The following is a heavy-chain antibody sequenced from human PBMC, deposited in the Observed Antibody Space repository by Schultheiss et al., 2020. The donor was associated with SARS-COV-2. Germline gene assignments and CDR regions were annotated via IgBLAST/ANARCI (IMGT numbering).Heavy chain of an antibody. Sequence: SETLSLTCTVSGGSISSSSYYWGWIRQPPGKGLEWIGYIYYSGSTNYNPSLKSRVTISVDTSKNQFSLKLSSVTAADTAVYYCSGLGYGDGGNWGQGTLVTVSS. J-gene: IGHJ4*02. CDR2: IYYSGST. V-gene: IGHV4-61*05. CDR3: SGLGYGDGGN. D-gene: IGHD4-17*01. CDR1: GGSISSSSYY.